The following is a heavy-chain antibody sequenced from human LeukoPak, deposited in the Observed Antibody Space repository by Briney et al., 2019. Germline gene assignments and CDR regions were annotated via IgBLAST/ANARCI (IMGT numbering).Heavy chain of an antibody. CDR1: GFTFSSYE. Sequence: QAGGSLRLSCAASGFTFSSYEMNWVRQAPGKGLEWVPYISSSGSTIYYADSVKGRFTISRDNAKNSLYLQMNSLRAEDTAVYYCARDVDSSSLMFDYYYYMDVWGKGTTVTVSS. CDR2: ISSSGSTI. D-gene: IGHD6-13*01. V-gene: IGHV3-48*03. CDR3: ARDVDSSSLMFDYYYYMDV. J-gene: IGHJ6*03.